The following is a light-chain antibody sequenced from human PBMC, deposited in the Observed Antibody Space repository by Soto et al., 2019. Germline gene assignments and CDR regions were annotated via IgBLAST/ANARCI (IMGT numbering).Light chain of an antibody. CDR3: QQVNSYPLN. Sequence: AIPLTQAPLSLCASVGDTVTITCRASPGISRALAWYQQNPGRAPKLLIYAASTLYTGVPSRFIGSRYGTEFTLTIRSPQAADFATYHCQQVNSYPLNLGGGTKVDSK. CDR2: AAS. J-gene: IGKJ4*01. V-gene: IGKV1-13*02. CDR1: PGISRA.